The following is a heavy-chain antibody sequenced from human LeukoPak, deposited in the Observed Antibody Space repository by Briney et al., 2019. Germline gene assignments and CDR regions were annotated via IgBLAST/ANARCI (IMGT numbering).Heavy chain of an antibody. D-gene: IGHD5-24*01. Sequence: SETLSLTCTVSGGSISSGDYYWSWIRQPPGKGLEWIVYIYYSGSTYYNPSLKSRVTISVDTPKNQFSLKLSSVTAADTAVYYCAREGLQLFDYWGQGTLVTVSS. CDR2: IYYSGST. V-gene: IGHV4-30-4*01. CDR3: AREGLQLFDY. J-gene: IGHJ4*02. CDR1: GGSISSGDYY.